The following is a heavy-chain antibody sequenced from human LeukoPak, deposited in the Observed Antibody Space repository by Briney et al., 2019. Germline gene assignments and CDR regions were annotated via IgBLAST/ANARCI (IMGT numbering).Heavy chain of an antibody. Sequence: SRGSLRLSCAASGFTFSSYEMNWVRQAPGKGLEWVSYISSSGSTIYYADSVKGRFTISRDNAKNSLYLQMNSLRAEDTAVYYCARDLLVPAAYGGVDYWGQGTLVTVSS. CDR2: ISSSGSTI. J-gene: IGHJ4*02. CDR1: GFTFSSYE. V-gene: IGHV3-48*03. CDR3: ARDLLVPAAYGGVDY. D-gene: IGHD2-2*01.